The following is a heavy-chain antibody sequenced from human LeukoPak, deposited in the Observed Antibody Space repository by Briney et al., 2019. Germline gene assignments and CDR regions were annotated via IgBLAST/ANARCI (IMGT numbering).Heavy chain of an antibody. D-gene: IGHD2-21*02. CDR3: AREAYCGADCYGLYYFDY. J-gene: IGHJ4*02. Sequence: SETLSLTCTVSGGSFSSYYWTWIRQPPGKGLEWIGYIYYNGNTNSDPSLKSRVTISVDTSKNQFSLKLSSVIAADTAVYYCAREAYCGADCYGLYYFDYWGQGALVTVSS. V-gene: IGHV4-59*01. CDR1: GGSFSSYY. CDR2: IYYNGNT.